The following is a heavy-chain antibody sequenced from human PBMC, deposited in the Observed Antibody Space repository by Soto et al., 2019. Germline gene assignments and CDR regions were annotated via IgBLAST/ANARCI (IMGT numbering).Heavy chain of an antibody. CDR1: GFTFSSYW. CDR3: ARVGLFDGNKPITLEF. CDR2: INQDATRQ. D-gene: IGHD3-10*01. V-gene: IGHV3-7*03. Sequence: PGGSLRLSCAASGFTFSSYWMSWVRQAPERGLEWVANINQDATRQSYVDSVEGRFSISRDNAKNSVYLQMNNPRVDDTAVYYCARVGLFDGNKPITLEFWGQGTLVTVSS. J-gene: IGHJ4*02.